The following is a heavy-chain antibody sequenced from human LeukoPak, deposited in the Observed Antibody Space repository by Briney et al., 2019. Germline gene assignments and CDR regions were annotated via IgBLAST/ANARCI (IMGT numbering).Heavy chain of an antibody. CDR2: INHSEST. Sequence: SETLSLTCAVYGGSFSGYYWSWIRQPPGKGLEWFGEINHSESTNYNPSLKSRVTISVDTSKNQFSMKLSSVTAADTAVYYCARGSGMGSITIFGVVISRANFFDYWGQGTLVTASS. CDR3: ARGSGMGSITIFGVVISRANFFDY. CDR1: GGSFSGYY. D-gene: IGHD3-3*01. J-gene: IGHJ4*02. V-gene: IGHV4-34*01.